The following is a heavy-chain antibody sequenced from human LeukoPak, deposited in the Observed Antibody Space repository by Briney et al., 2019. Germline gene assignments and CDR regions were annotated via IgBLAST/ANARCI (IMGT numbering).Heavy chain of an antibody. CDR1: GYTFTSYY. Sequence: ASVKVSCKASGYTFTSYYMHWVRQAPGQGLEWMGIINPSGLSTSYAQKFQGRVTMTRDTSTSTVYMELSSLRSEDTAVYYCAREDRYIVVVPAAISFNWFDPWGQGTLVTVSS. D-gene: IGHD2-2*01. CDR3: AREDRYIVVVPAAISFNWFDP. CDR2: INPSGLST. J-gene: IGHJ5*02. V-gene: IGHV1-46*01.